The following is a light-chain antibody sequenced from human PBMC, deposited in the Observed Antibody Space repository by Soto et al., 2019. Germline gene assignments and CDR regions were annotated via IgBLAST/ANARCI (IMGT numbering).Light chain of an antibody. Sequence: QPVLTQSPSASASLGASVKLTCTMSSGHRSYTIPWHQQQPEKGPRYLMKLNSDGSHTKGDGIPARFSGSSSGAERYLTISSLQSEDEADYYCQTWGTGIHVVFGGGTKLTVL. CDR1: SGHRSYT. CDR2: LNSDGSH. CDR3: QTWGTGIHVV. V-gene: IGLV4-69*01. J-gene: IGLJ2*01.